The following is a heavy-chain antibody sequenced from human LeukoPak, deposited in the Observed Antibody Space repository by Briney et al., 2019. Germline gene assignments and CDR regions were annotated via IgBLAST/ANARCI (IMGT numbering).Heavy chain of an antibody. CDR2: INHSGST. D-gene: IGHD6-6*01. V-gene: IGHV4-34*01. J-gene: IGHJ6*02. Sequence: SETLSLTCAVYGGSFSGYNWSWIRQPPGKGLEWIGEINHSGSTNYNPSLKSRVTISVDTSKNQFSLKLSSVTAADTAVYYCASQLAAPAYYYGMDVWGQGTTVTVSS. CDR3: ASQLAAPAYYYGMDV. CDR1: GGSFSGYN.